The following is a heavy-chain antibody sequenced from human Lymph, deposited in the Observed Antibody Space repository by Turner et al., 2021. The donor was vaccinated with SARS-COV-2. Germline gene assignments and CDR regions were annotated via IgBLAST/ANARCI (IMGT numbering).Heavy chain of an antibody. CDR3: ARYGSGGYFYYGLDV. CDR1: GFTFSTYA. Sequence: QVQLVESGGGVVQPGRSLRLSCAASGFTFSTYAIHWVRQAAGKGLEWVAGISYDGSNKYYADSVKGRFTISRDNSKNTLYLQMNSLRAEDTAVYYCARYGSGGYFYYGLDVWGQGTTVTVSS. J-gene: IGHJ6*02. CDR2: ISYDGSNK. D-gene: IGHD3-10*01. V-gene: IGHV3-30*04.